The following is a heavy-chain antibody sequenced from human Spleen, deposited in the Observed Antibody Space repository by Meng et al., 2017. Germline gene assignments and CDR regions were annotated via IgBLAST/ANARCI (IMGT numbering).Heavy chain of an antibody. CDR2: IIPIFGTA. J-gene: IGHJ4*02. Sequence: QWQLGEAGAEVRKPVCSVWCSCKASGGPFSSYAISWVRQAPGQGLEWMGGIIPIFGTANYAQKFQGRVTITADKSTSTAYMELSSLRSEDTAVYYCASLGYTQDYWGQGTLVTVSS. CDR3: ASLGYTQDY. V-gene: IGHV1-69*06. CDR1: GGPFSSYA. D-gene: IGHD5-18*01.